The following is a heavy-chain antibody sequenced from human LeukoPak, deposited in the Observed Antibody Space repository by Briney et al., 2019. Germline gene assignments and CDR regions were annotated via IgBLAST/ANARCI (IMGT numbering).Heavy chain of an antibody. V-gene: IGHV3-30*02. D-gene: IGHD2-15*01. CDR2: IRYDGSNK. CDR1: GFTFSGYG. Sequence: PGGSLRLSCAASGFTFSGYGMHWVRQAPGMGLEWVAFIRYDGSNKYYADSVKGRFTISRDNSKNTLYLQMNSLRAEDTAVYYCAKTRRAAVNWFDPWGQGTLVTVSS. J-gene: IGHJ5*02. CDR3: AKTRRAAVNWFDP.